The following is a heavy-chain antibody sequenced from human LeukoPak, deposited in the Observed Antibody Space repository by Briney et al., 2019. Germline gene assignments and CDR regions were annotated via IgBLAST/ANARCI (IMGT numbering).Heavy chain of an antibody. CDR2: VEKDGRGK. CDR3: ARDTSGYDPY. CDR1: GFTFTSYS. Sequence: GGSLRLSCAASGFTFTSYSMSWVRQAPGKGLEWVANVEKDGRGKNYVDSVKGRFTISRDNAKNSVYLQMNSLRAEDTAVYYCARDTSGYDPYWGQGTLVTVLS. D-gene: IGHD5-12*01. J-gene: IGHJ4*02. V-gene: IGHV3-7*05.